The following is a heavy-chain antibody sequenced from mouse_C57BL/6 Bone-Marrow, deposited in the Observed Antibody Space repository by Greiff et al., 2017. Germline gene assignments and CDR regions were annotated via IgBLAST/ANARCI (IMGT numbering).Heavy chain of an antibody. CDR3: TRRDYGSSSPFDY. J-gene: IGHJ2*01. V-gene: IGHV1-5*01. CDR2: IYPGNSDT. D-gene: IGHD1-1*01. Sequence: EVMLVESGTVLARPGASVKMSCKTSGYTFTSYWMHWVKQRPGQGLEWIGAIYPGNSDTSYNQKFKGKDKLTAVTSASTAYMELSSLTNEDSAVYYCTRRDYGSSSPFDYWGQGTTLTVSS. CDR1: GYTFTSYW.